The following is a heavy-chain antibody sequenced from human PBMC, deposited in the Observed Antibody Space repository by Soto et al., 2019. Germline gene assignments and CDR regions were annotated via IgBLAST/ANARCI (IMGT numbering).Heavy chain of an antibody. Sequence: GGSLRLSCAASGFTFSSYGMHWVRQAPGKGLEWVALISYDGTNKYYAESVKGRFTISRDNSKDTLYLQMNSLRAEDTAVYYCAKDISQWLLLVLNNFDYWGQGTLVTVSS. CDR3: AKDISQWLLLVLNNFDY. CDR2: ISYDGTNK. J-gene: IGHJ4*02. CDR1: GFTFSSYG. V-gene: IGHV3-30*18. D-gene: IGHD3-22*01.